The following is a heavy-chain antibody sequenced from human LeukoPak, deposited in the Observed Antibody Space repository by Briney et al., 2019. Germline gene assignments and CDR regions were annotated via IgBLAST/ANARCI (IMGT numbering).Heavy chain of an antibody. J-gene: IGHJ5*02. CDR1: GFTFDDYA. Sequence: PGGSLRLSCAASGFTFDDYAMHWVRQAPGKGLEWVSGISWNSGSIGYADSVKGRFTISRDNAKNSLYLQMNSLRAEDTAVYYCARTGSTWGQGTLVTVSS. D-gene: IGHD1-1*01. CDR2: ISWNSGSI. CDR3: ARTGST. V-gene: IGHV3-9*01.